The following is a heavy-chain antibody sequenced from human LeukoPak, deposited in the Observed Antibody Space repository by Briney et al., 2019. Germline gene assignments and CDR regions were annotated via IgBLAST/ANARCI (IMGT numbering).Heavy chain of an antibody. CDR3: ARGPGFLTDF. CDR2: IKGDGSEK. CDR1: GFTFSNYW. Sequence: GGSLRLSCAASGFTFSNYWMTWVRQAPGKGLEWVANIKGDGSEKYYVDSVKGRLTISRDNAKNSQYLQMNSLRAEDTAVYYCARGPGFLTDFWGQGTLVTVSS. J-gene: IGHJ4*02. V-gene: IGHV3-7*03. D-gene: IGHD3-9*01.